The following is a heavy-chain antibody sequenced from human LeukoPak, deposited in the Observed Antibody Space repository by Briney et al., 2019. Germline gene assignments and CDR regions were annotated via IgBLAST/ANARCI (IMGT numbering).Heavy chain of an antibody. D-gene: IGHD6-13*01. CDR2: ISSSGNYI. V-gene: IGHV3-21*01. Sequence: PGGSLRLSCAASGFTFSSYSMNWVRQAPGKGLEWVSSISSSGNYIYYADSVKGRFAISRDNAKNSLYLQMNSLRAEDTAVYYCARDPFSSGWYGAFDIWGQGTMVTVSS. J-gene: IGHJ3*02. CDR3: ARDPFSSGWYGAFDI. CDR1: GFTFSSYS.